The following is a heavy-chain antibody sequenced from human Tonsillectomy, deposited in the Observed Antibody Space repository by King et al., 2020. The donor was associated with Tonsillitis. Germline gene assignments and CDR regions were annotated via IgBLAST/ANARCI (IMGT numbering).Heavy chain of an antibody. V-gene: IGHV3-21*01. Sequence: VQLVESGGGLVKPGGSLRLSCAASGFTFSYYSMNWVRQAPGKGLEWVSSISTSGSYIYYADSVKGRFTISRDNAENSLYLQMNSLRAEDTAVYYCARGVGSEPYRSPDYWGQGTLVTVSS. D-gene: IGHD5-12*01. CDR1: GFTFSYYS. J-gene: IGHJ4*02. CDR2: ISTSGSYI. CDR3: ARGVGSEPYRSPDY.